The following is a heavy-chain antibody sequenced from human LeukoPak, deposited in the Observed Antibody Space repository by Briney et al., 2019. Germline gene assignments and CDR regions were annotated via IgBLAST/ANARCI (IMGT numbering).Heavy chain of an antibody. CDR2: ISSSDSTI. CDR1: GGSFSGYY. Sequence: LSLTCAVYGGSFSGYYWSWIRQPPGKGLEWVSYISSSDSTIYFADSVKGRFTISRDNAKNSLFLQMHSLRAEDTAVYYCARAVVTAIGTFDYWGQGTLVTVSS. J-gene: IGHJ4*02. D-gene: IGHD2-21*02. V-gene: IGHV3-11*04. CDR3: ARAVVTAIGTFDY.